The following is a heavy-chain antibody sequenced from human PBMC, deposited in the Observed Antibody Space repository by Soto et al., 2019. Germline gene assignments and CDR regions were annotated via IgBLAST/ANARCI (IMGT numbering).Heavy chain of an antibody. CDR3: AATISEYYYYGMDV. CDR1: GVTFSSYS. J-gene: IGHJ6*02. Sequence: EVQLGESGGGLVQPGGALRLDCAAAGVTFSSYSMNWVRQAPGKGLEWVSYISSSSSTMYYADSVKGRFNISRDNAKNSRYLQMNSLRDEDTAVYYFAATISEYYYYGMDVWGQGTTVTVSS. D-gene: IGHD5-12*01. CDR2: ISSSSSTM. V-gene: IGHV3-48*02.